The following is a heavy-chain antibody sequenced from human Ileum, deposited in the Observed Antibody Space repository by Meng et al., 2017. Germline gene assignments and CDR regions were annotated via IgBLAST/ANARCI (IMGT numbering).Heavy chain of an antibody. V-gene: IGHV3-23*01. J-gene: IGHJ4*02. CDR2: ITYGGTT. CDR1: GFTFSSYG. CDR3: ANWGGLGH. D-gene: IGHD3-16*01. Sequence: EVQLLESGGGLVQRGGSLRLSCVASGFTFSSYGMNGARQAPGKGLEWVSGITYGGTTFYADSAKGRFTISRDNSKNTVFLQMNSLRADDTAVYYCANWGGLGHWGQGVLVTVSS.